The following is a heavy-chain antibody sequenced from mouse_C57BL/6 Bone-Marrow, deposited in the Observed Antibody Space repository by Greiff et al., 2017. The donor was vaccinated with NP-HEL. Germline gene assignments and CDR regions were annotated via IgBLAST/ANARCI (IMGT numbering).Heavy chain of an antibody. Sequence: VKLMESGAELVKPGASVKMSCKASGYTFTTYPIEWMKQNHGKSLEWIGNFHPYNDDTKYNEKFKGKATLTVEKSTSTVYLELSRLTSYDSAVYYCATHSNSYAMDYWGQGTSVTVSS. CDR1: GYTFTTYP. CDR3: ATHSNSYAMDY. J-gene: IGHJ4*01. CDR2: FHPYNDDT. V-gene: IGHV1-47*01. D-gene: IGHD2-5*01.